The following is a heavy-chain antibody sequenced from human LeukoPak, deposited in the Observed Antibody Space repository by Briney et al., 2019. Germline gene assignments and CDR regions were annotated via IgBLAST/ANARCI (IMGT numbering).Heavy chain of an antibody. D-gene: IGHD6-6*01. CDR1: GFTFSSYA. CDR3: AKAEGRSSSYGMDV. CDR2: ISGSGGST. Sequence: GGSLRLSCAASGFTFSSYAMSWVRQAPGKGLEWVSAISGSGGSTYYADSVKGRFTISRDNSKNTLYLQMNSLRAEDTAVYYCAKAEGRSSSYGMDVWGQGTTVTVPS. V-gene: IGHV3-23*01. J-gene: IGHJ6*02.